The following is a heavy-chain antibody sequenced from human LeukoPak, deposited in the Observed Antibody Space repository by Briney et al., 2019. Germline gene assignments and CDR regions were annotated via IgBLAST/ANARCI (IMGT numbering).Heavy chain of an antibody. CDR1: GSTFSKYI. Sequence: GGSLRLSCAVSGSTFSKYIMSWVRQAPGKGLEWVSGISDNGVYTAYAGSVEGRFTISRDNSKNTLYMQMNSLRAQDTAIYYCAKWGADKVEWRHYVDSWGQGTLVIVSS. V-gene: IGHV3-23*01. CDR3: AKWGADKVEWRHYVDS. D-gene: IGHD3-16*01. J-gene: IGHJ4*02. CDR2: ISDNGVYT.